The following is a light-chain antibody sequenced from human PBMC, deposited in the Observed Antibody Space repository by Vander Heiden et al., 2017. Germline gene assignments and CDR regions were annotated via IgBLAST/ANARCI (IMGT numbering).Light chain of an antibody. CDR2: AAS. J-gene: IGKJ2*01. V-gene: IGKV1-8*01. CDR1: QGISSY. CDR3: QQDDSYPPT. Sequence: AIRMTQAPSSLSASTGDRVTITCRASQGISSYLAWYQQKPGKAPKLLIYAASTLQSGVPSRFSGSGSGTDFTLSISCLHSEDFATYYCQQDDSYPPTFGQGTKLEIK.